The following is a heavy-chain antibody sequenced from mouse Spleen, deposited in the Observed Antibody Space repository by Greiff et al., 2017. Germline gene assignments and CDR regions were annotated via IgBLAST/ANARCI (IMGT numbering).Heavy chain of an antibody. Sequence: VQLQQSGAELMKPGASVKLSCKAPGYRFTDYWIEWIKQRPGHGLEWIGEILPGSGSTNYNANFKGKATFTADTSSNTAYMQLSSLTTEDSAIYYCTRNFDNPGWGQGTLVTVSA. J-gene: IGHJ3*02. CDR3: TRNFDNPG. CDR2: ILPGSGST. CDR1: GYRFTDYW. V-gene: IGHV1-9*01. D-gene: IGHD1-3*01.